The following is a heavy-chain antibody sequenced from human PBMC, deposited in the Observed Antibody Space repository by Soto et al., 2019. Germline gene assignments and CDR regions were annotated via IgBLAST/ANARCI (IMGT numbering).Heavy chain of an antibody. V-gene: IGHV4-38-2*01. D-gene: IGHD3-3*01. CDR2: IYHTGTT. CDR3: ARTVNVGYYQH. Sequence: WGCIRQAPGRGLEWIASIYHTGTTYYTPSLESRVTISVDTSKNQFYLRLSSVTAADSAIYFCARTVNVGYYQHFGQGNLVTVSS. J-gene: IGHJ1*01.